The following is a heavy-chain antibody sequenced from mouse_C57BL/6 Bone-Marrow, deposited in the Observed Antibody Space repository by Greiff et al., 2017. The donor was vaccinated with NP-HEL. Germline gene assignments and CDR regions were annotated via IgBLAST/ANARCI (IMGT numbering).Heavy chain of an antibody. CDR3: TPRGYYGSSSRVWFAY. Sequence: EVQLQESGAELVRPGASVKLSCTASGFNIKDDYMHWVKQRPEQGLEWIGWIDPEDGDTEYASKFPGKATITADTSSNTAYLRLSSLTSEDTAVYYCTPRGYYGSSSRVWFAYWGQGTLVTVSA. V-gene: IGHV14-4*01. J-gene: IGHJ3*01. CDR2: IDPEDGDT. CDR1: GFNIKDDY. D-gene: IGHD1-1*01.